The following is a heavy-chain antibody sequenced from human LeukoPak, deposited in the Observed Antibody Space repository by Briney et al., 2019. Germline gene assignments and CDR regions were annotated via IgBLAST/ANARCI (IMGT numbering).Heavy chain of an antibody. Sequence: SQTLSLTCAVSGGSISSGGYSWSWIRQPPGKGLEWIGYIYHSGSTYYNPSLKSRVTISVDRSKNQFSLKLSSVTAADTAVHYCARGVYYYGSGSYSPPPWYFDLWGRGTLVTVSS. CDR1: GGSISSGGYS. V-gene: IGHV4-30-2*01. D-gene: IGHD3-10*01. CDR3: ARGVYYYGSGSYSPPPWYFDL. J-gene: IGHJ2*01. CDR2: IYHSGST.